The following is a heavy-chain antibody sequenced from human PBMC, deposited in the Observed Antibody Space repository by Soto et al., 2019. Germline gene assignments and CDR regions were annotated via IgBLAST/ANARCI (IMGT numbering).Heavy chain of an antibody. CDR3: AGSVLLWFGELFVDP. D-gene: IGHD3-10*01. J-gene: IGHJ5*02. CDR2: IYYSGST. V-gene: IGHV4-39*01. Sequence: PSETLSLTCTVSGGSISSSSYYWGWIRQPPGKGLEWIGSIYYSGSTYYNPSLKSRVTISVDTSKNQFSLKLSSVTAADTAVYYCAGSVLLWFGELFVDPWGQGTLVTVSS. CDR1: GGSISSSSYY.